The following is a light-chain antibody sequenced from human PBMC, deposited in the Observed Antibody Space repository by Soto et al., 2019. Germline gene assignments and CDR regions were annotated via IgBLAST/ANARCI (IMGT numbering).Light chain of an antibody. CDR1: QSVSRN. J-gene: IGKJ2*01. V-gene: IGKV3-15*01. CDR3: QQYNNCPPYT. CDR2: DAS. Sequence: EIVMTQSPATLSVSPGERATLSCRASQSVSRNLAWYQQRPGRAPRLLIYDASTSATAITARFSGSGSGTEITLTISSLQSEDFAVSYCQQYNNCPPYTFGEGTKLEIK.